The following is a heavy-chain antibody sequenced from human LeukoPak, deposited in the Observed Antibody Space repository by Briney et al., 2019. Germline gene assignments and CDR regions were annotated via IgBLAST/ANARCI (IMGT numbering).Heavy chain of an antibody. CDR3: AEGAAAGS. Sequence: SETLSLTCAVYGGSFSGYYWSWIRQPPGKGLEWIGDINHSGSTNYNPSLKSRVTISVDTSKNQFSLKLSSATAADTAVYYCAEGAAAGSWGQGTLDTVSS. J-gene: IGHJ4*02. V-gene: IGHV4-34*01. CDR1: GGSFSGYY. CDR2: INHSGST. D-gene: IGHD6-13*01.